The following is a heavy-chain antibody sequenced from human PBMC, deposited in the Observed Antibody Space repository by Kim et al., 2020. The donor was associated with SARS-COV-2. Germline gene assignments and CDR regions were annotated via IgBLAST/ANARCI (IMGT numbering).Heavy chain of an antibody. CDR3: ASGYGDYVPHNWFDP. CDR1: GGSISSSSYY. V-gene: IGHV4-39*01. Sequence: SETLSLTCTVSGGSISSSSYYWGWIRQPPGKGLEWIGSIYYSGSTYYNPSLKSRVTISVDTSKNQFSLKLSSVTAADTAVYYCASGYGDYVPHNWFDPWGQGTLVTVSS. CDR2: IYYSGST. J-gene: IGHJ5*02. D-gene: IGHD4-17*01.